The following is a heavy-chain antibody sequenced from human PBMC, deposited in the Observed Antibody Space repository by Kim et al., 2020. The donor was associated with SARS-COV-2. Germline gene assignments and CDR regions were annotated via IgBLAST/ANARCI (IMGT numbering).Heavy chain of an antibody. CDR1: GFTFSSYS. CDR2: ISSSSSYI. J-gene: IGHJ4*02. CDR3: ARGLYSYGKYYFDY. Sequence: GGSLRLSCAASGFTFSSYSMNWVRQAPGKGLEWVSSISSSSSYIYYADSVKGRITISRDNAKNSLYLQMNSLRAEDTAVYYCARGLYSYGKYYFDYWGQGTLVTVSS. V-gene: IGHV3-21*01. D-gene: IGHD5-18*01.